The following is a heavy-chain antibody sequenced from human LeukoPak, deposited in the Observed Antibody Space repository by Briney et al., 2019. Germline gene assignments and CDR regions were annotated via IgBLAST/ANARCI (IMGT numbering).Heavy chain of an antibody. D-gene: IGHD3-22*01. CDR1: GFTFNTYD. J-gene: IGHJ4*02. CDR2: ISTSGGST. CDR3: AKGRTSGYYAHFDQ. V-gene: IGHV3-23*01. Sequence: PGGSLRLSCAASGFTFNTYDMSWVRQAPGKGLEWVSSISTSGGSTYYADSVKGRFTISRDNSKNTPYLQMNSLRAEDTAVYYCAKGRTSGYYAHFDQWGQGTQVTVSS.